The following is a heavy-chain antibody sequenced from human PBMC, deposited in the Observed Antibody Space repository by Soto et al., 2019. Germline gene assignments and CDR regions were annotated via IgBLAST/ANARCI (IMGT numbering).Heavy chain of an antibody. J-gene: IGHJ4*02. CDR1: GGSISSSSXY. Sequence: PSETLSLTCTVSGGSISSSSXYWGWIRQPPGKGLEWIGSIYYSGSTYYNPSLKSRVTISVDTSKNQFSLKLSSVTAADTAVYYCARPGAYGDYYFDYWGQGTLVTVSS. V-gene: IGHV4-39*01. CDR2: IYYSGST. D-gene: IGHD4-17*01. CDR3: ARPGAYGDYYFDY.